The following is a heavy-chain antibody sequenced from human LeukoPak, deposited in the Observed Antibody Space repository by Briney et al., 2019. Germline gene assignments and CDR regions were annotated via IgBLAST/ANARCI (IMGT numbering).Heavy chain of an antibody. CDR1: GGTFSSYA. J-gene: IGHJ5*02. D-gene: IGHD5-18*01. V-gene: IGHV1-69*05. CDR2: IIPIFGTA. CDR3: ARAWIQLWWFDP. Sequence: EASVKVSCKASGGTFSSYAISWVRQAPGQGLEWMGGIIPIFGTANYAQKFQGRVTITTDESTSTACMELSSLRSEDTAVYYCARAWIQLWWFDPWGQGTLVTVSS.